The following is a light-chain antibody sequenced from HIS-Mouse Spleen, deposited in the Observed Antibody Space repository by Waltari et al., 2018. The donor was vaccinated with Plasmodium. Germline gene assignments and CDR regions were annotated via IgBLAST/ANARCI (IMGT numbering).Light chain of an antibody. CDR1: LSNLGSHY. CDR2: RNN. J-gene: IGLJ3*02. Sequence: QSVLTQPPSASGTPGQRVTLSCSGSLSNLGSHYVYWYQQLPGTAPNLLIYRNNQRPSGVPDRFSGSKSGTSASLAISGLRSEDEADYYCAAWDDSLSGPWVFGGGTKLTVL. CDR3: AAWDDSLSGPWV. V-gene: IGLV1-47*01.